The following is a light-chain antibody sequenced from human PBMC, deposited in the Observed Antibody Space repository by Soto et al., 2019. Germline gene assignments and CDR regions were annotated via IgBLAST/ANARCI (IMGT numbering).Light chain of an antibody. V-gene: IGKV3-15*01. CDR3: QQYNNWWT. J-gene: IGKJ1*01. Sequence: RVMTQSPATLSVSPGERATLSCRASQSVSSNLAWYQQKPGQAPRLLIYGASTRATGIPARFSGSGSGTEFTLTISSLQSEDFAVYYCQQYNNWWTFGQGTQVEIK. CDR1: QSVSSN. CDR2: GAS.